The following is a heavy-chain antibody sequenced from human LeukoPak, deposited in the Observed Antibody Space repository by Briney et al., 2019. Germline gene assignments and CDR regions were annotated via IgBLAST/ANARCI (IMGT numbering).Heavy chain of an antibody. V-gene: IGHV3-21*01. CDR2: ISSSSSYI. CDR1: GFTFSSYG. Sequence: PGGSLRLSCAASGFTFSSYGMHWVRQAPGKGLEWVSSISSSSSYIYYADSVKGRFTISRDNAKNSLYLQMNSLRAEDTAVYYCARGPPSTGWFDPWGQGTLVTVSS. J-gene: IGHJ5*02. CDR3: ARGPPSTGWFDP.